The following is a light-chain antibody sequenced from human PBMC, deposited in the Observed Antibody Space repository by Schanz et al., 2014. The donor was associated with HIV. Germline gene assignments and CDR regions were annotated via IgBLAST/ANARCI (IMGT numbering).Light chain of an antibody. CDR2: GAS. CDR3: QYFGNSGGT. J-gene: IGKJ4*01. CDR1: QSVSSN. Sequence: IVMTQSPATLSLSPGERATLSCRASQSVSSNLAWYQQKSGQAPRLLIYGASTRATGIPDRFSGSGSGTEFTLTISRLEPEDFAVYFCQYFGNSGGTFGGGTKVEIK. V-gene: IGKV3D-15*01.